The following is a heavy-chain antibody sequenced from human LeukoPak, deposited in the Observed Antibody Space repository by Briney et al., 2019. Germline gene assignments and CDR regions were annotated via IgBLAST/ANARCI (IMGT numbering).Heavy chain of an antibody. CDR1: GFTFSRYD. CDR2: ISGSGGST. Sequence: GGSLRLSCAASGFTFSRYDMSWVRQAPGKGLEWVSDISGSGGSTYYAASEKCRFTFSRHNSNTTLYLQMDSLRAQHPTVYCCAKVGCPGAYYFDYWGQGTLLSVSS. J-gene: IGHJ4*02. D-gene: IGHD1-26*01. V-gene: IGHV3-23*01. CDR3: AKVGCPGAYYFDY.